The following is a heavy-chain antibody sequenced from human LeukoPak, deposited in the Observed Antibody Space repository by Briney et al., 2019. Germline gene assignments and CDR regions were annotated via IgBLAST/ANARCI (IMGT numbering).Heavy chain of an antibody. V-gene: IGHV4-39*01. CDR1: GVSISSSSYY. D-gene: IGHD3-10*01. Sequence: SGTLSLTCAVSGVSISSSSYYWGWIRQPPGKGLEWIGSIYYSGSTYYNPSLKSRVTISVDTSKNQFSLKLSSVTAADTAVYYCARGSRITMVRGTLDYWGQGTLVTVSS. J-gene: IGHJ4*02. CDR2: IYYSGST. CDR3: ARGSRITMVRGTLDY.